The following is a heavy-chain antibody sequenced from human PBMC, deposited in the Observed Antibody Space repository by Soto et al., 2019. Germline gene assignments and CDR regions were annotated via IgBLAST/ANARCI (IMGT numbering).Heavy chain of an antibody. CDR2: VYWDDDE. CDR1: GFSLTNDGVG. V-gene: IGHV2-5*02. J-gene: IGHJ4*02. D-gene: IGHD2-15*01. CDR3: VRQDSRGRYFDF. Sequence: QITLRESGPALVKPTQTLTLTCTVSGFSLTNDGVGVGWVRQPPGKALEWLTLVYWDDDERYSRSLQSRPTIRRDTSRNKVVVTLTNVDPVDTATYYCVRQDSRGRYFDFWGQGILVTVSS.